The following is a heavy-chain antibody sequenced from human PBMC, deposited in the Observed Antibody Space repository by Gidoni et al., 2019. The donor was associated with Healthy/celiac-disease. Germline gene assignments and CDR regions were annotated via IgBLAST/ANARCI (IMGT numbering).Heavy chain of an antibody. V-gene: IGHV3-7*03. J-gene: IGHJ6*03. CDR1: GSTFSSYW. CDR2: IKQDGSEK. Sequence: EVQLVASGGGLVQPGVSLRLSCAASGSTFSSYWMSWVRQAPGKGLRWVANIKQDGSEKYDVDSVKGRFTISRDNAKNSLYLQMNSLRAEDTAVYYCTGGGSDYYYYMDVWGKGTTVTVSS. D-gene: IGHD2-15*01. CDR3: TGGGSDYYYYMDV.